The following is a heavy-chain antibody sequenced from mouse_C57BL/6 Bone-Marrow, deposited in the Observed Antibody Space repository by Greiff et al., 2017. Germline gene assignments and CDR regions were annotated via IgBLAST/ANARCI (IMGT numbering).Heavy chain of an antibody. CDR1: GYSITSGYY. J-gene: IGHJ3*01. CDR3: AREDYGNYLPFAY. D-gene: IGHD2-1*01. CDR2: ISYDGSN. Sequence: EVQLVESGPGLVKPSQSLSLTCSVTGYSITSGYYWNWIRQFPGNKLEWMGYISYDGSNNYNPSLKNRISITLDTSKNQFFLKLHSVTTEDTATYYCAREDYGNYLPFAYWGQGTLVTVSA. V-gene: IGHV3-6*01.